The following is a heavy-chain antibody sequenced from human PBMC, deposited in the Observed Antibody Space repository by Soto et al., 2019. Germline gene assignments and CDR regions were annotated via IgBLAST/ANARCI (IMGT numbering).Heavy chain of an antibody. Sequence: QVQLVQSGAEVKKPGASVKVSCKASGYTFTSYAMHWVRQATGQRLEWMGWINAGNGNTKYSQRFQGRVTITKDTSASTAYMELSSLRSEDTAVYYCARGGVEVQYYYYGMDVWGQGTTVIVSS. CDR3: ARGGVEVQYYYYGMDV. CDR1: GYTFTSYA. V-gene: IGHV1-3*01. J-gene: IGHJ6*02. CDR2: INAGNGNT. D-gene: IGHD2-15*01.